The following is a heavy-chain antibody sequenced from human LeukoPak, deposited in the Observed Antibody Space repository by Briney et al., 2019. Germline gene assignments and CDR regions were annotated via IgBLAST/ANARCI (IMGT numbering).Heavy chain of an antibody. CDR2: IKQEGSEK. V-gene: IGHV3-7*03. CDR1: GFTFSSYW. D-gene: IGHD5/OR15-5a*01. Sequence: GGSLRLSCAASGFTFSSYWMSWVRQAPGKGLEWVENIKQEGSEKLYVDSVKGRFTISRDNAKNSLYLQMNSLRAEDTAVYYCASRRSTSFDYWRQGTLVTVSS. J-gene: IGHJ4*02. CDR3: ASRRSTSFDY.